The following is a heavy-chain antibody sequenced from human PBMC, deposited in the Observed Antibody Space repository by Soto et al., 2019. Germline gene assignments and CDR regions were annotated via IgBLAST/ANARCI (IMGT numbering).Heavy chain of an antibody. D-gene: IGHD3-10*01. CDR3: PSVGELPVWFDP. V-gene: IGHV4-59*13. CDR2: ISNTWST. Sequence: QVQLQESGPGLVKPSETLSLTCTVSGDSISSYYWSWIRQPPGKGLEWVGYISNTWSTIYNPSLESRATISLDTSKNQVSLSLNSVTGANTAVYYCPSVGELPVWFDPWGRGTLVTVSS. J-gene: IGHJ5*02. CDR1: GDSISSYY.